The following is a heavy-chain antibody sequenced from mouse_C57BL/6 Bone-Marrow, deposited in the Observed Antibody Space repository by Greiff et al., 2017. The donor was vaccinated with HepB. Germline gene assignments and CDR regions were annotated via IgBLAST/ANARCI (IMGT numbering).Heavy chain of an antibody. CDR3: LIYYDYDGFPYYYAMDY. D-gene: IGHD2-4*01. CDR1: GFTFSNYW. V-gene: IGHV6-3*01. J-gene: IGHJ4*01. Sequence: EVKLVESGGGLVQPGGSMKLSCVASGFTFSNYWMNWVRQSPEKGLEWVAQIRLKSDNYATHYAESVKGRFTISRDDSKSSVYLQMNNLRAEDTGIYYCLIYYDYDGFPYYYAMDYWGQGTSVTVSS. CDR2: IRLKSDNYAT.